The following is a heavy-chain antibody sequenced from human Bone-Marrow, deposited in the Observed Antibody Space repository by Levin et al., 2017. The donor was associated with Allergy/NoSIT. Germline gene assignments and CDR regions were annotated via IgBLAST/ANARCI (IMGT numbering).Heavy chain of an antibody. J-gene: IGHJ6*03. CDR3: ASHLTLEPTHYYYYMDG. CDR2: INPNSGGT. V-gene: IGHV1-2*02. CDR1: GYTFTGYY. D-gene: IGHD1-1*01. Sequence: ASVKVSCKASGYTFTGYYMHWVRQAPGQGLEWMGWINPNSGGTNYAQKFQGRVTMTRDTSISTAYMELSRLRSDDTAVYYCASHLTLEPTHYYYYMDGWGKGTTVTVSS.